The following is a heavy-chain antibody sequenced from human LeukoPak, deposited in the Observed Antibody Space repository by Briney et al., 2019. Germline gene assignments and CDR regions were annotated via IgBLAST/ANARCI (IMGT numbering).Heavy chain of an antibody. CDR1: GGTFSSYA. V-gene: IGHV1-69*04. CDR2: IIPIFGIA. J-gene: IGHJ6*02. Sequence: ASVTVSCKASGGTFSSYAISWVRQAPGQGLEWMGRIIPIFGIANYAQKFQGRVTITADKSTSTAYMELSSLRSEDTAVYYCAREWRGSYYYYGMDVWGQGTTVTVSS. CDR3: AREWRGSYYYYGMDV. D-gene: IGHD3-10*01.